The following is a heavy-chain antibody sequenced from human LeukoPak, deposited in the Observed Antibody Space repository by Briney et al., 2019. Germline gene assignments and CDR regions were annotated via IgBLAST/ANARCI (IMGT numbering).Heavy chain of an antibody. Sequence: PSETLSLTCTVSGGSISSHYWSWIRQPPGKGLEWIGYIYCSGSTNYNPSLKSRVTISVDTSKNQFSLKLSSVTAADTAVYYCARGTAAIAYYFDYWGQGTLVTVSS. CDR3: ARGTAAIAYYFDY. J-gene: IGHJ4*02. CDR1: GGSISSHY. V-gene: IGHV4-59*11. CDR2: IYCSGST. D-gene: IGHD2-2*01.